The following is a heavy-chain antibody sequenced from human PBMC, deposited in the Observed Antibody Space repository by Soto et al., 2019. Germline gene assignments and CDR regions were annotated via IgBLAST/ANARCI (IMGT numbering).Heavy chain of an antibody. CDR3: AKDKNPNYSWNDVRTRPTDY. Sequence: ASGKVRWKAVDYTCVSFGISRMLQAPGQGLEWMGWISAYNGNTNYAQKLQGRVTMTTDTSTSTAYMELRSLRSDDTAVYYCAKDKNPNYSWNDVRTRPTDYWGQGTLVTVSS. CDR2: ISAYNGNT. J-gene: IGHJ4*02. D-gene: IGHD1-1*01. V-gene: IGHV1-18*04. CDR1: DYTCVSFG.